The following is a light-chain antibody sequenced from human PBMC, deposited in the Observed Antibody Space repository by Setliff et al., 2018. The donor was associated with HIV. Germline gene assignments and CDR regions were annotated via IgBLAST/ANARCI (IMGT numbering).Light chain of an antibody. CDR1: SSNIGAGYD. J-gene: IGLJ3*02. Sequence: QSVLTQPPSVSGAPGQRVTISCTGSSSNIGAGYDVHWYQQLPGTAPKFLIYGNSNRPSGVPDRFSGSKSGTSASLAITGLRAEDEADYYCQSYDSSLNWVFGGGTK. V-gene: IGLV1-40*01. CDR2: GNS. CDR3: QSYDSSLNWV.